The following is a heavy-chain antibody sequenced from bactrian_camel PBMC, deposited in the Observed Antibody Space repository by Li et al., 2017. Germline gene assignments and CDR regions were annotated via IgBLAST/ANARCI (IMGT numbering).Heavy chain of an antibody. CDR2: IYSDGSIT. V-gene: IGHV3-2*01. CDR1: GFTFSSYY. D-gene: IGHD3*01. CDR3: ATGSMSWVRSHFAY. J-gene: IGHJ6*01. Sequence: HVQLVESGGGSVQAGGSLRLSYAASGFTFSSYYMSWVRQAPGKGLDWVSVIYSDGSITYYADSVKGRFTISRDNAKNTVYLQMNSLKSEDTALYYCATGSMSWVRSHFAYWGQGTQVTVS.